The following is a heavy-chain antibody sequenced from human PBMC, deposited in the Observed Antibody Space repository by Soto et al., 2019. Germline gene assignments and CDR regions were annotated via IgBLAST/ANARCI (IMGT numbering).Heavy chain of an antibody. D-gene: IGHD3-22*01. CDR3: ARDAGLVIMGDDAFDI. CDR2: LIAYNGNT. J-gene: IGHJ3*02. V-gene: IGHV1-18*04. CDR1: RYTFTSYA. Sequence: ASVKAACKDSRYTFTSYAISWGRQAPVHGLEWMGCLIAYNGNTNYAQKLQGRVTMTTDTSTSTAYMELRSPRSDDTAVYYCARDAGLVIMGDDAFDIWGQGTMVTVSS.